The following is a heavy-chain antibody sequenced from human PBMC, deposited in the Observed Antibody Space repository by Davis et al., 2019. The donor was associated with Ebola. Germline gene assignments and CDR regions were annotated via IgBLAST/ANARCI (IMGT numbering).Heavy chain of an antibody. D-gene: IGHD6-19*01. CDR1: GFTFGDYA. Sequence: GESLKISCTASGFTFGDYAMSWFRQAPGKGLGWVGFIRSKAYGGTTEYAASVKGRFTISRDDSKSIAYLQMNSLKTEDTAVYYCTTSVGWQWLVKGYWGQGTLVTVSS. V-gene: IGHV3-49*03. J-gene: IGHJ4*02. CDR2: IRSKAYGGTT. CDR3: TTSVGWQWLVKGY.